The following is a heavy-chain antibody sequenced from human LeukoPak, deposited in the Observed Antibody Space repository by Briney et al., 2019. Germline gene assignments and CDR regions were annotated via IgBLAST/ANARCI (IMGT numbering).Heavy chain of an antibody. CDR3: AKEGLVGP. Sequence: GRSLRLSCAPSGFTFSSYAMSWVRHPPGKGLDWVAAISGSGGSTYYADSVKGRFTITRDNSKNTLYLQMTSLRAEDTAVYYCAKEGLVGPWGQGTLVTVSS. V-gene: IGHV3-23*01. J-gene: IGHJ5*02. D-gene: IGHD3-9*01. CDR1: GFTFSSYA. CDR2: ISGSGGST.